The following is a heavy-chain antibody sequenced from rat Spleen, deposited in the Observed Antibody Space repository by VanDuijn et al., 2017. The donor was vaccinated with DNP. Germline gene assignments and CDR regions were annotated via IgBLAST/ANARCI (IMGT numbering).Heavy chain of an antibody. V-gene: IGHV2-15*01. D-gene: IGHD1-1*01. CDR1: GFSLTTNG. CDR3: TSYYSGDFHY. J-gene: IGHJ2*01. Sequence: QVQLKESGPGLVQPSQTLSLTCTVPGFSLTTNGVSWVRQPPGKGLEWIAAISSGGSTDYNSALKSRLSISRDTSKSQVLLKMNSLQTEDTAIYYCTSYYSGDFHYWGQGVMVTVSS. CDR2: ISSGGST.